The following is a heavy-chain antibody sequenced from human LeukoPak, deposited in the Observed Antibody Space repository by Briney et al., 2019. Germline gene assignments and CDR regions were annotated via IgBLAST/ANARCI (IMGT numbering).Heavy chain of an antibody. Sequence: GESLKISCKGSGYSFTSYWIGCVRQMPGKGLEWMGIIYPGDSDTGYSPSFQGQVTISADKSISTAYLQWSSLKASDTAMYYCARRPTYYYDSSGREFDYWGQGTLVTVSS. CDR3: ARRPTYYYDSSGREFDY. CDR1: GYSFTSYW. CDR2: IYPGDSDT. J-gene: IGHJ4*02. D-gene: IGHD3-22*01. V-gene: IGHV5-51*01.